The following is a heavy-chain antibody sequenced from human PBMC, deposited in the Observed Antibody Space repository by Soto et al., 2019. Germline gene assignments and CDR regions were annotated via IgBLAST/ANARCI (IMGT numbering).Heavy chain of an antibody. V-gene: IGHV4-34*01. CDR2: INHSGST. Sequence: SETLSLTCAVYGGSFSGYYWSWIRQPPGKGLEWIGEINHSGSTNYNPSLKSRVTISVDTSKNQFSLKLSSVTAADTAVYYCARGYYDFWSGYWAYYYYGMDVWGQGTAVTVSS. CDR1: GGSFSGYY. D-gene: IGHD3-3*01. CDR3: ARGYYDFWSGYWAYYYYGMDV. J-gene: IGHJ6*02.